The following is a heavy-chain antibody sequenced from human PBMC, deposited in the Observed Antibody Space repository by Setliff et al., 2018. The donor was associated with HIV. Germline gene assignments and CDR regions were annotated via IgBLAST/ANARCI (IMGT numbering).Heavy chain of an antibody. CDR2: ISAYNGNT. J-gene: IGHJ5*02. V-gene: IGHV1-18*01. CDR3: ARDRTGVTSGEFDP. D-gene: IGHD2-21*02. Sequence: ASVKVSCKASGYTFTSHGISWARQAPGQGLEWMGWISAYNGNTNYAQKLQGRVTMTTDTSTSTAYMELSSLRSDDTAVYYCARDRTGVTSGEFDPWGQGTLVTVSS. CDR1: GYTFTSHG.